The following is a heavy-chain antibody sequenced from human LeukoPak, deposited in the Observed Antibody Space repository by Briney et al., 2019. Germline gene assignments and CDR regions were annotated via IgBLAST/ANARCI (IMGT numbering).Heavy chain of an antibody. D-gene: IGHD2-15*01. CDR3: ARDVVVVVAATLYYYYGMDV. Sequence: QPGGSLRLSCAASGFTFSSYAMSWVRQAPGKGLEWVAVIWYDGSNKYYADSVKGRFTISRDNSKNTLYLQMNSLRAEDTAVYYCARDVVVVVAATLYYYYGMDVWGQGTTVTVSS. CDR2: IWYDGSNK. J-gene: IGHJ6*02. V-gene: IGHV3-33*08. CDR1: GFTFSSYA.